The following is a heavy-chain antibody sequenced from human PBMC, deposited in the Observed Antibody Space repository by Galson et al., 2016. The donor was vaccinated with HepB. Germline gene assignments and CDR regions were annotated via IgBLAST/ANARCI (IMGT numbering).Heavy chain of an antibody. D-gene: IGHD6-6*01. CDR1: GASINTGGYY. CDR3: ARRASSSYYYGMDV. Sequence: TLSLTCTVSGASINTGGYYWTWIRQHPGKGLEWLGYIYYSGSTYYNPSLKSRITISLDTSKNQFSLKVSSVTAADTAVYYCARRASSSYYYGMDVWGQGTTVTVSS. J-gene: IGHJ6*02. CDR2: IYYSGST. V-gene: IGHV4-31*03.